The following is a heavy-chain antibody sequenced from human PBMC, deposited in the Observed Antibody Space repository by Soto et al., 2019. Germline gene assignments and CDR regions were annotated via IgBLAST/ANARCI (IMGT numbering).Heavy chain of an antibody. J-gene: IGHJ4*02. CDR3: ARDLGGSYYAPVDY. D-gene: IGHD1-26*01. Sequence: QVQLVQSGAEVKKPGASVKVSCKASGYTFPSYGISWVRQAPGQGLEWMGWISAYNGNTKYAQKLQGRVTMTTDTSTSTAYMELRSLRYDDTAMYYCARDLGGSYYAPVDYWGQGTLVTVSS. CDR2: ISAYNGNT. CDR1: GYTFPSYG. V-gene: IGHV1-18*01.